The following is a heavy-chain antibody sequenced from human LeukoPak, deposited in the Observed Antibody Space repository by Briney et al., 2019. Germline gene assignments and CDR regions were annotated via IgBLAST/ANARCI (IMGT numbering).Heavy chain of an antibody. Sequence: GGSLRLSCAASGFTFSSFWMSWFRQAPGKGLEYMADINEDGSEKHYVDSVKGRFTISRDNAKSSLYLQMNSLRDEDTAVYYCARDPGIMARGSRRGYDGNYYYMDVWGKGTTVTISS. CDR1: GFTFSSFW. V-gene: IGHV3-7*01. CDR2: INEDGSEK. J-gene: IGHJ6*03. CDR3: ARDPGIMARGSRRGYDGNYYYMDV. D-gene: IGHD3-10*01.